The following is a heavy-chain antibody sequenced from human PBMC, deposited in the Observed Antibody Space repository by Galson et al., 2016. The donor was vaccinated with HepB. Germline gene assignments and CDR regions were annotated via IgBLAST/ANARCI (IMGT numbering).Heavy chain of an antibody. D-gene: IGHD6-13*01. Sequence: SLRLSCAASGFTFSDYYMNWIRQAPGKGLEWVSYISSGGSYIYYADSVKGRFTISRDNAKNSLYLQMDSLRAEDTAVYYCARGDRHSSSWWGFDYWGQGTLVTVSS. CDR1: GFTFSDYY. CDR2: ISSGGSYI. CDR3: ARGDRHSSSWWGFDY. J-gene: IGHJ4*02. V-gene: IGHV3-11*01.